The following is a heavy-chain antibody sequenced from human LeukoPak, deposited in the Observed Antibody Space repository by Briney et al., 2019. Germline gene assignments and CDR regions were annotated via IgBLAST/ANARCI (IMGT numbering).Heavy chain of an antibody. V-gene: IGHV3-30*18. CDR1: GFTFSSYD. CDR2: ISYDGSNK. CDR3: AKDHSGDSFGSYGMDV. Sequence: GGSLRLSCAASGFTFSSYDMHWVRQAPGKGLEWVAVISYDGSNKYYAASVKGRFTISRDNSKTTLYLQMNSRRPEDTAVYYCAKDHSGDSFGSYGMDVWGQGTTVTVSS. J-gene: IGHJ6*02. D-gene: IGHD5-18*01.